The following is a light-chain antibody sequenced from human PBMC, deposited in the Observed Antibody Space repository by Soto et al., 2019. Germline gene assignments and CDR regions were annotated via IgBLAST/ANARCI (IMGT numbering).Light chain of an antibody. V-gene: IGLV2-14*01. J-gene: IGLJ2*01. CDR2: EVF. CDR3: CSYTPTSTFV. Sequence: QSALTQPASVSGSPGQSITLPCTGTSSDVGGYNYVSWYQQHPGKVPKLMIFEVFRRPSGISTRFSGSKSGNTASLTISGLQAEDEADYYCCSYTPTSTFVFGGGTKVTVL. CDR1: SSDVGGYNY.